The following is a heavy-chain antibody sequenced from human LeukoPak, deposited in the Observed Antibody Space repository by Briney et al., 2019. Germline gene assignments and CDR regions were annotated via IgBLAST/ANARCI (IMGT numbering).Heavy chain of an antibody. V-gene: IGHV1-18*04. J-gene: IGHJ4*02. D-gene: IGHD6-13*01. CDR3: ARGGPFSSSWFFDY. CDR2: TSIYNGNT. Sequence: ASVKVSCKASGYTFTGYYMHWVRQAPGQGLEWMGWTSIYNGNTNYAQKLQGRVTMTTDTSTSTAYMELRSLRSDDTAVYYCARGGPFSSSWFFDYWGQGTLVTVSS. CDR1: GYTFTGYY.